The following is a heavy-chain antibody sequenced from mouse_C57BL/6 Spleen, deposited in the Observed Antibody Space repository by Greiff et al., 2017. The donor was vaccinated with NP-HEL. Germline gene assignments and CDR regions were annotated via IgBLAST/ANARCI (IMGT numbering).Heavy chain of an antibody. CDR1: AYPFTGSW. CDR2: INPNSDST. J-gene: IGHJ3*01. V-gene: IGHV1-64*01. Sequence: QFKLQQPGAELLKPGASVRFSCRPSAYPFTGSWMNWVKKRPGQGLGWIGWINPNSDSTNYNEKFKSKATLTVDKSSSTAYMQLSSLTSEDSAVYYCAYGNYWFAYWGQGTLVTVSA. D-gene: IGHD2-10*02. CDR3: AYGNYWFAY.